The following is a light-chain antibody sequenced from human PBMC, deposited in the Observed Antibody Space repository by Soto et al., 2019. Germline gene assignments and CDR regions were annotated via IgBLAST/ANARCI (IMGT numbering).Light chain of an antibody. CDR1: QRISTY. CDR3: QQTYTPPRT. CDR2: DAS. J-gene: IGKJ1*01. V-gene: IGKV1-39*01. Sequence: DILMTQSPSSLSTSVGDRFTISFLASQRISTYLNWYQQKPGKAPNLLIWDASTLQSGVPSRFSGSGSGTDFTLTISSLQVEDSATYYCQQTYTPPRTFGQGTKVDIK.